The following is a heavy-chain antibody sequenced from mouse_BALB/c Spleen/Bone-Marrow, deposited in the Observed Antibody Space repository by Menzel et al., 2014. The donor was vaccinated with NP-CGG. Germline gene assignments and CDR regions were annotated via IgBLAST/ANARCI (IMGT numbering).Heavy chain of an antibody. Sequence: QVQLKESGAELVRPGASVKLSCKALGYTFTDYEMHWVKQTPVHGLEWIGTIHPGSGGAAYNQKFKGKATLTADKSSSTAYMELSSMTSEDSAVYYCTRERLRGAGFAYWGQGTLVTVSA. J-gene: IGHJ3*01. CDR2: IHPGSGGA. D-gene: IGHD2-4*01. CDR1: GYTFTDYE. CDR3: TRERLRGAGFAY. V-gene: IGHV1-15*01.